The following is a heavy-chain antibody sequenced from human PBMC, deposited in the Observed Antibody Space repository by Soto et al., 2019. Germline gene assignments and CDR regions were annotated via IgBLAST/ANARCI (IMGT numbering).Heavy chain of an antibody. CDR1: GGSISSYY. J-gene: IGHJ4*02. V-gene: IGHV4-59*08. CDR3: ARSDILTGYYRYFDY. Sequence: SETLSLTCTVSGGSISSYYWSWIRQPPGKGLEWIGYIYYSGSTNYNPSLKSRVTISVDTSKNQFSLKLSSVTAADTAVYYCARSDILTGYYRYFDYWGQGTLVTVSS. D-gene: IGHD3-9*01. CDR2: IYYSGST.